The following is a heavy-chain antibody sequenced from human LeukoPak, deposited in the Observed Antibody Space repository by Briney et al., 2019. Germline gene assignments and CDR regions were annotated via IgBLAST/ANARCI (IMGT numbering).Heavy chain of an antibody. Sequence: PGGSLRLSCAASGFTFSDYWMHWVRQAPGKGLVWVSRIDSDGSSTSNADSVKGRFTISRDNAKNSLYLQMNSLRAEDTAVYYCARDDYGDLVSFNYWGQGTLVTVSS. V-gene: IGHV3-74*01. D-gene: IGHD4-17*01. CDR2: IDSDGSST. J-gene: IGHJ4*02. CDR3: ARDDYGDLVSFNY. CDR1: GFTFSDYW.